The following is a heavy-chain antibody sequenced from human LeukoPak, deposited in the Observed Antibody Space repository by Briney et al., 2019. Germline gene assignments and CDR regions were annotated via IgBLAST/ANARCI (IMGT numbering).Heavy chain of an antibody. D-gene: IGHD3-9*01. CDR3: AADYNIMTGYFSDLGF. CDR1: GFTFSSSS. V-gene: IGHV3-23*01. Sequence: GGSLRLSCAASGFTFSSSSMSWVRQAPGKGLEWVSSITASADSTFYSDSVKGRFTISRDNSRKTLNLQMNSLRPENTAVYHCAADYNIMTGYFSDLGFWGQGTLVTVSS. CDR2: ITASADST. J-gene: IGHJ4*02.